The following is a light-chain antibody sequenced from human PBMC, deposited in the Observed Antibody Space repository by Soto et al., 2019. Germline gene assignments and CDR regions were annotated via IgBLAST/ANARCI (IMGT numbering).Light chain of an antibody. V-gene: IGLV2-14*01. CDR3: SSYTSSSTPYV. CDR2: EVS. J-gene: IGLJ1*01. Sequence: QSALTQPASVSGSPGQSITISCTGTSSDVGGYKYVSWYQQHPGKAPKLMIYEVSNRPSGVSNRFSGSKSGNTASLTISGLQAEYEADYYCSSYTSSSTPYVFGTGTKLTVL. CDR1: SSDVGGYKY.